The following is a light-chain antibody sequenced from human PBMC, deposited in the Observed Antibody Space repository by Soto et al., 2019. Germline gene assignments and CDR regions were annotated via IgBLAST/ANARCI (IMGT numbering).Light chain of an antibody. V-gene: IGLV1-44*01. CDR1: SSNIGSNT. J-gene: IGLJ1*01. CDR3: AAWDDSLNGYV. Sequence: QSVLTQPPSASGTPGQRVTISCSGSSSNIGSNTVNWYQQLPGTAPKLLIHSNNQPPSGVPDRFSGSKSGTSASLAISGLQAEDEAYYYCAAWDDSLNGYVFGTGTKLTVL. CDR2: SNN.